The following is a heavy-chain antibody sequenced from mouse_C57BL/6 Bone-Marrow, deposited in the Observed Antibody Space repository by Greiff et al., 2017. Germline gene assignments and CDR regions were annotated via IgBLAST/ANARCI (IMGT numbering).Heavy chain of an antibody. Sequence: EVKVVESGGGLVQPGASLRLSCAASGFTFTDYYMSWVRQPPGKAPEWLALIRNKANGYTTEYTASVKGRFTISRDNYQKILYLQMNTLRAEDSATYYCGKVHYDGGSYFDYWGQGTTLTVSS. CDR2: IRNKANGYTT. J-gene: IGHJ2*01. V-gene: IGHV7-4*01. D-gene: IGHD1-1*01. CDR1: GFTFTDYY. CDR3: GKVHYDGGSYFDY.